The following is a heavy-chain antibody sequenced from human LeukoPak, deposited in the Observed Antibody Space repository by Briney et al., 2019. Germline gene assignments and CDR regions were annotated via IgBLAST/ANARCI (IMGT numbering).Heavy chain of an antibody. CDR1: GRSISSGSYD. J-gene: IGHJ5*02. Sequence: SETLSLTCTVSGRSISSGSYDWSWIRQPAGKGLEWIGCIYTSGSTNYHPSLESRLTITVDTSKNQFSLKLSFLIAADTAVYYCARVGGDYDILTGYRYNWFDPWGQGTLVTVSS. V-gene: IGHV4-61*02. CDR3: ARVGGDYDILTGYRYNWFDP. CDR2: IYTSGST. D-gene: IGHD3-9*01.